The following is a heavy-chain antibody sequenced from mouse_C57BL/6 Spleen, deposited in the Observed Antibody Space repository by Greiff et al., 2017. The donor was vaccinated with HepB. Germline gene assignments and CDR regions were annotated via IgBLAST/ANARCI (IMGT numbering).Heavy chain of an antibody. CDR1: GYSFTGYF. V-gene: IGHV1-20*01. D-gene: IGHD1-1*01. J-gene: IGHJ4*01. CDR2: INPYNGDT. CDR3: ARDYGSSYRWAMDY. Sequence: VQLQQSGPELVKPGASVKISCKASGYSFTGYFMNWVMQSHGKSLEWIGRINPYNGDTFYNQKFKGKATLTVDKSSSTAHMELRSLTSEDSAVYYCARDYGSSYRWAMDYWGQGTSVTVSS.